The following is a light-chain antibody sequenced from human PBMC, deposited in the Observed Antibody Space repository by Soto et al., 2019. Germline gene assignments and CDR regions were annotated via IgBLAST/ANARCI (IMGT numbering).Light chain of an antibody. CDR3: QQRSNWIT. J-gene: IGKJ5*01. CDR1: QSVSSY. Sequence: EIVLTQSPATLSLSPGERATLSCRASQSVSSYLAWYQQKPGQAPRLLIYDASNRATGIAARFSGSGSGTDFNLTISSLEPEDFAVYYCQQRSNWITFGQGTRLEIK. CDR2: DAS. V-gene: IGKV3-11*01.